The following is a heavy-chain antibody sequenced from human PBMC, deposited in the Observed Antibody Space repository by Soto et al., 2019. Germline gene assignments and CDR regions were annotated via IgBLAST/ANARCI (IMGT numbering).Heavy chain of an antibody. V-gene: IGHV1-69*12. Sequence: QVQLVQSGAEVKKPGSSVKVSCKASGGTFSSYAISWVRQAPGQGLEWMGGIIPIFGTANYAQKFQGRVTITADESTSTDYMELSSLRSEDTAVYYCARGPAYCGGDCYSPDYWGQGTLVTVSS. J-gene: IGHJ4*02. CDR1: GGTFSSYA. D-gene: IGHD2-21*02. CDR3: ARGPAYCGGDCYSPDY. CDR2: IIPIFGTA.